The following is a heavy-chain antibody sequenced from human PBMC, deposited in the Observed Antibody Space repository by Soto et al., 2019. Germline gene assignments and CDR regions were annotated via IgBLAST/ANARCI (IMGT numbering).Heavy chain of an antibody. Sequence: QVQLVQSGAEVKKPGASVKVSCKASGYTFTSYGISWVRQAPGQGREWMGWISAYNGNTHYAQKTKGRVTMTTDTSTSTAYTELRSLRSDDTAVYYCARSHTYYYDSSGYYYGYWGQGTLVTVSS. J-gene: IGHJ4*02. D-gene: IGHD3-22*01. CDR3: ARSHTYYYDSSGYYYGY. CDR1: GYTFTSYG. V-gene: IGHV1-18*01. CDR2: ISAYNGNT.